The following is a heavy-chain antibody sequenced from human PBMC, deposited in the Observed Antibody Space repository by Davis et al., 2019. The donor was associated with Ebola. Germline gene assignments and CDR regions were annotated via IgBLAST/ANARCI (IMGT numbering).Heavy chain of an antibody. D-gene: IGHD3-3*01. Sequence: PGGSLRLSCAASGFTFSSYWMSWVRQAPGKGLEWVANIKQDGSEKYYVDSVKGRFTISRDNAKNSLYLQMNSMRAEDTAVYYCARAGDDFWSGYKGYYYYYMDVWGKGTTVTVSS. CDR3: ARAGDDFWSGYKGYYYYYMDV. CDR2: IKQDGSEK. V-gene: IGHV3-7*03. CDR1: GFTFSSYW. J-gene: IGHJ6*03.